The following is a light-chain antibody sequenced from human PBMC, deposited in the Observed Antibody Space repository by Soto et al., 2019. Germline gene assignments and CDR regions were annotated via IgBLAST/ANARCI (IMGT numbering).Light chain of an antibody. J-gene: IGKJ1*01. V-gene: IGKV3-20*01. CDR1: QSVSASY. Sequence: EVVLKQSPGTLSLTPGERATLSCRASQSVSASYFAWYQQKPGQAPRLLIYAASNRATGIPDRFSGSGSGTDFTLTISRLEPEDFAVYYCQQYGSSRTFGQGTKVDIK. CDR2: AAS. CDR3: QQYGSSRT.